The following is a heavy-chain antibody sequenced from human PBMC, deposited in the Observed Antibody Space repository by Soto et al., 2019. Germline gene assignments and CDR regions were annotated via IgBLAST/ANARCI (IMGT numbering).Heavy chain of an antibody. V-gene: IGHV3-30*04. Sequence: ESGGGVVQPGRSLRLSCAASGFTFKIYALHWVRQAPGKGLEWVAVISFDGTDKYYADSVKGRFTISRDNSKNTLYLQMSSLGPEDTAVYYCVKERYAQLWLEDYGMDVWGQGTTVTV. D-gene: IGHD5-18*01. J-gene: IGHJ6*02. CDR1: GFTFKIYA. CDR3: VKERYAQLWLEDYGMDV. CDR2: ISFDGTDK.